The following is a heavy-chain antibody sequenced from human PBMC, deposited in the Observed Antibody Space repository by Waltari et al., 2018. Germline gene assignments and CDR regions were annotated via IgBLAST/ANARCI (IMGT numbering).Heavy chain of an antibody. V-gene: IGHV4-61*02. J-gene: IGHJ4*02. CDR1: GGSISSGSYY. CDR2: IYTSGST. Sequence: QVQLQESGPGLVKPSQTLSLTCTVSGGSISSGSYYWSWIRQPAGKGLEWIGRIYTSGSTNYNPSLKSRVTISVDTSKNQFSLKLSSVTAADTAVYYCARDNGDSSVDYWGQGTLVTVSS. D-gene: IGHD3-22*01. CDR3: ARDNGDSSVDY.